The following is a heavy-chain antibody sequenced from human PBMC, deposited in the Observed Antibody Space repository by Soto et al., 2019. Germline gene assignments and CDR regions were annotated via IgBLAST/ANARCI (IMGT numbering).Heavy chain of an antibody. CDR3: ATSCSSTSCYRYYYYMDV. V-gene: IGHV1-24*01. CDR1: GYTLTELS. CDR2: FDPEDGET. J-gene: IGHJ6*03. D-gene: IGHD2-2*01. Sequence: ASVKVSCKVSGYTLTELSMHWVRQAPGKGLEWMGGFDPEDGETIYAQKFQGRVTMTEDTSTDTPYMELSSLRSEDTAVYYCATSCSSTSCYRYYYYMDVWGKGTTVTVSS.